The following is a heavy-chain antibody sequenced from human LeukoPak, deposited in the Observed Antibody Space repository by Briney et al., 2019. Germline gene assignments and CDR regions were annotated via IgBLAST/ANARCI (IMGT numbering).Heavy chain of an antibody. Sequence: PSETLTLPCTVSVGLISIYYWSGLRQPPGKGLEWIGYIYYSGSTNYNPSLKSRVTISVDTSKNQFSLKLSSVTAADTAVYYCARGYSPLNNWFDPWGQGTLVTVSS. V-gene: IGHV4-59*01. D-gene: IGHD5-18*01. CDR3: ARGYSPLNNWFDP. CDR1: VGLISIYY. J-gene: IGHJ5*02. CDR2: IYYSGST.